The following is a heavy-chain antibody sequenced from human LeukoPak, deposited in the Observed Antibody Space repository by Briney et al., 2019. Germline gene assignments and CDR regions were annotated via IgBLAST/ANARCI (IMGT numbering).Heavy chain of an antibody. V-gene: IGHV4-39*01. J-gene: IGHJ5*02. D-gene: IGHD3-22*01. CDR2: IYYSGST. CDR3: APPPYYYETNGYSVA. Sequence: PSETLSLTCTVSGGSISSNSYYWGWIRQPPGKGLKWIGSIYYSGSTYYNPSLKSRVTISVDTSKNQFSLKLNSVTAADTAVYYCAPPPYYYETNGYSVAWGQGTLVTVSS. CDR1: GGSISSNSYY.